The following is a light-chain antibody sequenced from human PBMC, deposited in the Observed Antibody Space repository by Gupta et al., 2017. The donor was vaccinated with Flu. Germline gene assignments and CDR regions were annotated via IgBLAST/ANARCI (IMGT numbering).Light chain of an antibody. Sequence: QAALTQPASVSGSPGQPIPLSCTGTVSDVGAYNYVSWYQHHPGKAPRLIIYGVDSRPSGVSYRFSGSKSGSTASLTITDLQPDDEATYSCSSHTTTSALVLFGGGTKLTVL. CDR3: SSHTTTSALVL. J-gene: IGLJ2*01. CDR1: VSDVGAYNY. V-gene: IGLV2-14*01. CDR2: GVD.